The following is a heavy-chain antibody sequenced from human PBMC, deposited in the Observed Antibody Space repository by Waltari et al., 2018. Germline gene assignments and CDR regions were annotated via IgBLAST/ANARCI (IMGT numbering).Heavy chain of an antibody. CDR1: GYTFTSYA. CDR3: ARVSRGYYGSGSYYPNGRDY. CDR2: INAGNGNT. D-gene: IGHD3-10*01. J-gene: IGHJ4*02. Sequence: QVQLVQSGAEVKKPGASVKVSCKASGYTFTSYAMHWVRQAPGQRLEWMGWINAGNGNTKYSQKFQGRVTITRDTSASTAYMELSSLRSEDTAVYYCARVSRGYYGSGSYYPNGRDYWGQGTLVTVSP. V-gene: IGHV1-3*01.